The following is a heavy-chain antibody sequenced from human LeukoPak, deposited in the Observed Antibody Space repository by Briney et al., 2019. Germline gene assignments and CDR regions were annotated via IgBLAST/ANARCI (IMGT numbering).Heavy chain of an antibody. CDR3: GRARYFQY. J-gene: IGHJ1*01. Sequence: GGSLRLSCVASGCSFGSFWMSWVRQAPGKGLEWVANIKEDGSEEHYLESVKGRFTISRDNAKNIVFLQMNSLRAEDSAVYYCGRARYFQYWGQGTGVIVSS. D-gene: IGHD3-9*01. CDR1: GCSFGSFW. V-gene: IGHV3-7*01. CDR2: IKEDGSEE.